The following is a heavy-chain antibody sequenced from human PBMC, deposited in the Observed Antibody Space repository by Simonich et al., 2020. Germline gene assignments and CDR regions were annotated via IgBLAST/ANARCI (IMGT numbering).Heavy chain of an antibody. CDR3: ARGGYSGSYNWFDP. CDR1: GFTFSSYD. D-gene: IGHD1-26*01. V-gene: IGHV3-13*01. Sequence: EVQLVESGGGLVQPGGSLRLSCAASGFTFSSYDMHWVRQAKVKGLEGVSAIGTAGDTYYPGSVKGRLTISRENAKNSLYLQMNSLGAGDTAVYYCARGGYSGSYNWFDPWGQGTLVTVSS. J-gene: IGHJ5*02. CDR2: IGTAGDT.